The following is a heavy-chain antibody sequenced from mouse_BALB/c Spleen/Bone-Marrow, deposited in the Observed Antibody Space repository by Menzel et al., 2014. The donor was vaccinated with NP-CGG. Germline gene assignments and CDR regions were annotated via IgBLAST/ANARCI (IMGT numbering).Heavy chain of an antibody. J-gene: IGHJ4*01. Sequence: EVKLMESGGGLVKLGGSLKLSCAASGFTFSSYYMSWVRQTPEKRLELAAAINSNGGGTYYPDTVKGRLTISRDNAKNTLYLQMSSLRSEDTALYYCARRFTTGVTTGAMDYWGQGTSVTVSS. CDR1: GFTFSSYY. CDR3: ARRFTTGVTTGAMDY. V-gene: IGHV5-6-2*01. D-gene: IGHD1-1*01. CDR2: INSNGGGT.